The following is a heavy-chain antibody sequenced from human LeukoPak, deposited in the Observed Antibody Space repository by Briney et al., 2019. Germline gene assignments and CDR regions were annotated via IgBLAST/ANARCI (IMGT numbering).Heavy chain of an antibody. CDR2: ISSNGGST. Sequence: GGSLRLSCAASGFTFSSYAMHWVRQAPGEGLEYVSAISSNGGSTYYANSVKGRFTISRDNSKNTLYLQMGSLRAEDMAVYYCARASSSWSCFDYWGQGTLVTVSS. D-gene: IGHD6-13*01. V-gene: IGHV3-64*01. J-gene: IGHJ4*02. CDR1: GFTFSSYA. CDR3: ARASSSWSCFDY.